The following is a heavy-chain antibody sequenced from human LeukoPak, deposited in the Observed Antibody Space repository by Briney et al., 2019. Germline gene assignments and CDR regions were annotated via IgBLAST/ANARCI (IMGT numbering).Heavy chain of an antibody. J-gene: IGHJ4*02. Sequence: SVKVSCKASGGTFSSYTISWVRQAPGQGLEWMGRIIPILGIANYAQKFQGRVTITADNSTSTAYMELSSLRSEDTAVYYCARGIAAAGPPEYWGQGTLVTVSS. D-gene: IGHD6-13*01. CDR2: IIPILGIA. CDR1: GGTFSSYT. V-gene: IGHV1-69*02. CDR3: ARGIAAAGPPEY.